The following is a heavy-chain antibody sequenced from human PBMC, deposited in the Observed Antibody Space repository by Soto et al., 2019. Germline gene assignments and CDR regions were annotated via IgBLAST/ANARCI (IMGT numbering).Heavy chain of an antibody. V-gene: IGHV5-51*01. D-gene: IGHD2-15*01. J-gene: IGHJ3*01. CDR1: GYSFISYW. CDR2: FYPGDSTS. CDR3: ARIIGYCRNNDCSWTFDV. Sequence: GESLKISCKTSGYSFISYWVAWVRQLPGKGLEWMGTFYPGDSTSTYSPSFQGRVTISVDTSITTAYLQLNSLKASDTAMYYCARIIGYCRNNDCSWTFDVWGQGTMVTVS.